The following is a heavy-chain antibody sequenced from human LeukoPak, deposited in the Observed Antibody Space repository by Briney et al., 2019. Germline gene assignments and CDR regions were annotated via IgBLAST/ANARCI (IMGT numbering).Heavy chain of an antibody. Sequence: SETLSLTCTVSGVSISSNSYYWGWIRQPPGKGLEWIGSIYYSGTTYYNPSLKSRVTISVDTSKNQFSLKLSSVTAADTAVYYCASVADYYYDSSGYFDYWGQGTLVTVSS. CDR1: GVSISSNSYY. J-gene: IGHJ4*02. D-gene: IGHD3-22*01. CDR3: ASVADYYYDSSGYFDY. V-gene: IGHV4-39*07. CDR2: IYYSGTT.